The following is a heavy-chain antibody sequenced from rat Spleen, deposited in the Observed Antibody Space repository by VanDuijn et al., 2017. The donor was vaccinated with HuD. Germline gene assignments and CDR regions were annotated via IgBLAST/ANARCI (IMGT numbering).Heavy chain of an antibody. D-gene: IGHD1-11*01. CDR2: ISYDGSST. CDR3: ARHYGGYSDY. V-gene: IGHV5-29*01. CDR1: GFTFSTYW. Sequence: EVQLVETGGGSVQPGRSLKLSCVASGFTFSTYWMYWVRQAPTKGLEWVASISYDGSSTYYRDSVKGRFTISRDNAKSTLYLQMDSLRSEDTATYYCARHYGGYSDYWGQGVMVTVSS. J-gene: IGHJ2*01.